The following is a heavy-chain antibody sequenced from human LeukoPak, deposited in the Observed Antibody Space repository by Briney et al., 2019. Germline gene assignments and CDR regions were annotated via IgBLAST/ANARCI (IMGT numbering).Heavy chain of an antibody. CDR2: IYTSGST. Sequence: SQTLSLTCTVSGGSISSGSYYWSWIRQPAGKGLEWIGRIYTSGSTNYNPSLKSRVTISVDTSKNQFSLKLSSVTAADTAVYYCAREGGCYDSSGYAYNWFDPWGQGTLVTVSS. D-gene: IGHD3-22*01. V-gene: IGHV4-61*02. J-gene: IGHJ5*02. CDR3: AREGGCYDSSGYAYNWFDP. CDR1: GGSISSGSYY.